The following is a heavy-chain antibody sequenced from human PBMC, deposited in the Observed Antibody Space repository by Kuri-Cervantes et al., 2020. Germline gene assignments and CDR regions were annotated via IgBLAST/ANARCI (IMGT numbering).Heavy chain of an antibody. V-gene: IGHV1-46*01. CDR2: INPSGGST. CDR1: GYTFTSYG. Sequence: ASVKVSCKASGYTFTSYGISWVRQAPGQGLEWMGIINPSGGSTSYAQKFQGRVTMTRDTSTSTVYMELSSLRSEDTAVYYCARGRTLLELHDYWGQGTLVTGSS. D-gene: IGHD1-7*01. CDR3: ARGRTLLELHDY. J-gene: IGHJ4*02.